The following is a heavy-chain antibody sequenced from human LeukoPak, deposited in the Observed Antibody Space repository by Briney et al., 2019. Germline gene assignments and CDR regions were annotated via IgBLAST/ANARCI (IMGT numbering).Heavy chain of an antibody. CDR3: ARGGNIVVVPAATFDY. CDR1: GFTFSSYS. V-gene: IGHV3-21*01. D-gene: IGHD2-2*01. CDR2: ISSSSSYI. J-gene: IGHJ4*02. Sequence: GGSLRLSCAASGFTFSSYSMNWVRQAPGKGLEWVSFISSSSSYIYYADSVKGRFTISRDNAKNSLYLQMNSLRAEDTAVYYCARGGNIVVVPAATFDYWGQGTLVTVSS.